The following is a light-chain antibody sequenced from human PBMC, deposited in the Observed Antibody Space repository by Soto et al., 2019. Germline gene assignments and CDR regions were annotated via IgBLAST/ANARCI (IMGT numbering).Light chain of an antibody. Sequence: EFVLTQSPGTLSLSPGERVTLSCRASQTVRNNYLAWYQQKPGQAPRLLIYDASSRATGIPDRFSGGGSGTEFTLTISSLQPDDFATYYCQHYNSYSEAFGQGTKVDIK. CDR1: QTVRNNY. V-gene: IGKV3-20*01. CDR3: QHYNSYSEA. CDR2: DAS. J-gene: IGKJ1*01.